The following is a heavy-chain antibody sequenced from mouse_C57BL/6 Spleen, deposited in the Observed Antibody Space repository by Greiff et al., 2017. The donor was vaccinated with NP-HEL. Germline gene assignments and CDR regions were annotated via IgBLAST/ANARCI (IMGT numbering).Heavy chain of an antibody. CDR3: ARRYYDYDEGYYFDY. V-gene: IGHV1-69*01. CDR2: IDPSDSYT. Sequence: QVQLKQSGAELVMPGASVKLSCKASGYTFTSYWMHWVKQRPGQGLEWIGEIDPSDSYTNYNQKFKGKSTLTVDKSSSTAYMQLSSLTSEDSAVYYCARRYYDYDEGYYFDYWGQGTTLTVSS. J-gene: IGHJ2*01. CDR1: GYTFTSYW. D-gene: IGHD2-4*01.